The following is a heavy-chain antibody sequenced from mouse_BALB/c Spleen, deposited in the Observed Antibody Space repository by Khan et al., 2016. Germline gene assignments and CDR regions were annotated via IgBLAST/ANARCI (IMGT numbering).Heavy chain of an antibody. V-gene: IGHV3-8*02. CDR1: GDSITSGY. J-gene: IGHJ2*01. CDR3: AGYYGNFFDY. CDR2: ISYSGST. D-gene: IGHD2-1*01. Sequence: EVQLQESGPSLVKHSQTLSLTCSVTGDSITSGYWNWIRKFPGNKLEYMGYISYSGSTYYNPSLKSRLSITRDTSKSTYYLQLNSVTTEDTATYYCAGYYGNFFDYWGQGTTLTVSS.